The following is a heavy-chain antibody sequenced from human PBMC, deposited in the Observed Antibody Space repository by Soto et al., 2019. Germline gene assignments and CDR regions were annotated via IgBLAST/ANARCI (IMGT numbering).Heavy chain of an antibody. CDR2: INHSGST. V-gene: IGHV4-34*01. J-gene: IGHJ4*02. CDR1: CGSFRGYY. Sequence: SETLSLTCAVYCGSFRGYYWSWIRQPPGKGLEWIGEINHSGSTNYNPSLKSRVTMSVDTSKNQFSLKLTSVTAADTAVYYCARDKITGLFDYWGQGTLVTVS. D-gene: IGHD2-8*02. CDR3: ARDKITGLFDY.